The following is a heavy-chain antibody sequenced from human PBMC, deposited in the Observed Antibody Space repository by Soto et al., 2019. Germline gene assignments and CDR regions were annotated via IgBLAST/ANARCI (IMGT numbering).Heavy chain of an antibody. CDR2: IYSPAYT. J-gene: IGHJ5*02. V-gene: IGHV4-61*01. CDR3: ASPLYCIGGRCSFDP. Sequence: PEETLSLTCTVSVGSVSRGNYYWSWIRQPPVIPLESICFIYSPAYTSYTPTLKSRVTITIHTSNNQCSLKLISVTVADAAVYYSASPLYCIGGRCSFDPWGQGTLVTVS. CDR1: VGSVSRGNYY. D-gene: IGHD2-15*01.